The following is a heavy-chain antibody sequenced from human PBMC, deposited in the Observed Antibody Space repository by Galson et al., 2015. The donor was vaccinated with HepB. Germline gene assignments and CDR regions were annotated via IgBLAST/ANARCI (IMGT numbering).Heavy chain of an antibody. CDR1: GGTFSSYA. V-gene: IGHV1-69*13. CDR3: ARGYGWGSYYYYY. J-gene: IGHJ4*02. Sequence: SVKVSCKASGGTFSSYAISWLRQAPGQGLEWMGGIIPMFGKPNYAQKFRGRVTITADESTSTVYMELSSLRSEDTAVYYCARGYGWGSYYYYYWGQGSQVTVSS. D-gene: IGHD3-10*01. CDR2: IIPMFGKP.